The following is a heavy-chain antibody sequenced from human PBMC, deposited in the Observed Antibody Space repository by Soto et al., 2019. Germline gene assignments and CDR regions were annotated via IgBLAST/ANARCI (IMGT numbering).Heavy chain of an antibody. D-gene: IGHD3-16*01. Sequence: QVQLVQSGAEVKKPGASVKVSCKASGYTFTSYGISWVRQAPGQGLEWMGWISAYNGNTNYAQKLQGRVTMTTDTSTSTAYMELRRLRSDDTAVYYCARDLVYDYIWGSWFDPWGQGTLVTVSS. CDR2: ISAYNGNT. V-gene: IGHV1-18*01. J-gene: IGHJ5*02. CDR1: GYTFTSYG. CDR3: ARDLVYDYIWGSWFDP.